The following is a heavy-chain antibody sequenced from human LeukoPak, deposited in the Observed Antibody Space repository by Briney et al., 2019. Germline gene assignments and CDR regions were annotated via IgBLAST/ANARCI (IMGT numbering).Heavy chain of an antibody. J-gene: IGHJ4*02. CDR3: ARARPAVAGMLYDY. V-gene: IGHV4-4*02. D-gene: IGHD6-19*01. Sequence: SETLSLTCAVSGGSISSSNWWSLVRQPPGKGLEWIGEIYHVGNTNYNPSLKSRVTISVDKSKNHFSLKLTSVTAADTAVYYCARARPAVAGMLYDYWGQGTLVTVSS. CDR2: IYHVGNT. CDR1: GGSISSSNW.